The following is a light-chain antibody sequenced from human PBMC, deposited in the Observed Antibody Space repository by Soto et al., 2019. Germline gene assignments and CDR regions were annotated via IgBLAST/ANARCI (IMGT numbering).Light chain of an antibody. Sequence: ILLTPSPATLALSPGERATLSCRASQSIGSYLAWYQQKPGQAPRLLIYDASTRATGIPARFSGSGSGTDFTLTISSLEPEDFAVYYCQQRNNWQAFGQGTRLEIK. CDR2: DAS. CDR1: QSIGSY. V-gene: IGKV3-11*01. CDR3: QQRNNWQA. J-gene: IGKJ5*01.